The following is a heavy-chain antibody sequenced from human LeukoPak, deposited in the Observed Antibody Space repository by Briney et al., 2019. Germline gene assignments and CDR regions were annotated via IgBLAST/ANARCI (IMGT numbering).Heavy chain of an antibody. V-gene: IGHV4-4*02. J-gene: IGHJ4*02. D-gene: IGHD6-13*01. CDR1: GGSISSSNW. CDR3: ARGKQQLDPPFDY. Sequence: SETLSLTCGVSGGSISSSNWWSWVRQPPGKGLEWIGEIHPSGEINYNPSLKSRVTISLDKSKNQFSLKMTSVTAADTAIYYCARGKQQLDPPFDYWGQGALVTVSS. CDR2: IHPSGEI.